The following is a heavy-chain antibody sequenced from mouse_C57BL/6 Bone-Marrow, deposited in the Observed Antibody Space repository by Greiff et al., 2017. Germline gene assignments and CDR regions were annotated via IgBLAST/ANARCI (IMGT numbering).Heavy chain of an antibody. V-gene: IGHV10-1*01. J-gene: IGHJ4*01. Sequence: EVKLVESGGGLVQPKGSLKLSCAASGFSFNTYAMNWVRQAPGKGLEWVARIRSKSNNYATYYADSVKDRFTISRDDSESMLYLQMNNLKTEDAAMYYCLRGSNYDYAMDYWGQGTSVTVSS. CDR2: IRSKSNNYAT. CDR1: GFSFNTYA. D-gene: IGHD2-5*01. CDR3: LRGSNYDYAMDY.